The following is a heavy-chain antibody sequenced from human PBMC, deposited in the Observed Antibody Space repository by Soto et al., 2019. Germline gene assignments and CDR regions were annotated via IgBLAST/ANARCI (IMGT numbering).Heavy chain of an antibody. D-gene: IGHD6-13*01. CDR2: IYTSGST. V-gene: IGHV4-4*07. Sequence: QVQLQESGPGLVKPSETLSLTCTVSGGSISSYYWSWIRQPAGKGLEWIGRIYTSGSTNYNPSLKGRVTMSVDTSKDQFSLKLSSVTAADTAVYYCARGLGGIAAAFQDYWGQGTLVTVSS. CDR1: GGSISSYY. CDR3: ARGLGGIAAAFQDY. J-gene: IGHJ4*02.